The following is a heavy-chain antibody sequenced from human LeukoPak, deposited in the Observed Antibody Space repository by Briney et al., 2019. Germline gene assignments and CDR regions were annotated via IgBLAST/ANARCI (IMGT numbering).Heavy chain of an antibody. Sequence: PGGSLRLSCAASGFTVSNNYMNCVRQAPGKGLEWVSLIYSGGDTHYADSVKGRFTISRDSSKNTLYLQMNSLRAEDTAVYYCARDPPAVRTNTYAWGQGTLVTVSS. CDR1: GFTVSNNY. CDR2: IYSGGDT. J-gene: IGHJ5*02. D-gene: IGHD4/OR15-4a*01. CDR3: ARDPPAVRTNTYA. V-gene: IGHV3-66*01.